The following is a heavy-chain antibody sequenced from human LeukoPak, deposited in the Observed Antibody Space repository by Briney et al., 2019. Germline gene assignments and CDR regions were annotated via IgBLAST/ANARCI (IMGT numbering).Heavy chain of an antibody. CDR2: INAGNGNT. D-gene: IGHD2-2*01. CDR1: GYTFTSYA. Sequence: ASVKVSCKASGYTFTSYAMHWVRQAPGQRLEWMGWINAGNGNTKYSQKFQGRVTITRDTSASTAYMELSSLGSEDTAVYYCARGGDVVPAAQFDYWGQGTLVTVSS. J-gene: IGHJ4*02. CDR3: ARGGDVVPAAQFDY. V-gene: IGHV1-3*01.